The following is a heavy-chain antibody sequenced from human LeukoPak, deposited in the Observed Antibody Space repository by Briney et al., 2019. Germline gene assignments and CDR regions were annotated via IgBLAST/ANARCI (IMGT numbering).Heavy chain of an antibody. D-gene: IGHD3-22*01. CDR2: INSNGGTT. CDR1: GFTFSAHS. CDR3: ARDAGGSSGYPDF. V-gene: IGHV3-64*01. Sequence: GGSLRLSCAASGFTFSAHSMHWVRQAPGKGLEYVSGINSNGGTTYYATSVKGRITISRDNSKSTLYLQMGRLRIEDTAAYYCARDAGGSSGYPDFWGRGTLVTVSS. J-gene: IGHJ4*02.